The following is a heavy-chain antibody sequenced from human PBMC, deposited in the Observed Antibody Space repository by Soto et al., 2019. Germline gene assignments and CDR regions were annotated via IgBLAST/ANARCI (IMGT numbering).Heavy chain of an antibody. CDR2: ISYYGSNK. Sequence: GSRRLPCAASGFTFSSYGMHGVRQAPGKGLEWVAGISYYGSNKYYADSVKGRFTISRDNSKNTLYLQMTSLRAADPAVYYCAKARGAVTTPYYYDMDVWGQGAKVTVYS. CDR1: GFTFSSYG. D-gene: IGHD4-17*01. J-gene: IGHJ6*02. CDR3: AKARGAVTTPYYYDMDV. V-gene: IGHV3-30*18.